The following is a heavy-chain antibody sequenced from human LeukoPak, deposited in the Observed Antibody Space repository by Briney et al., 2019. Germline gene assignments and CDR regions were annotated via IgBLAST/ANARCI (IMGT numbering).Heavy chain of an antibody. CDR2: IYYSGST. D-gene: IGHD6-19*01. CDR1: GGSITTSSYY. J-gene: IGHJ3*02. CDR3: ARHLGVAVAADAFDI. V-gene: IGHV4-39*01. Sequence: SETPSLTCTVSGGSITTSSYYWVWIRQPPGKCLEWIGIIYYSGSTYYTPSLKGRVTISVDTSKNQFSLKLRSLTAADTAVYYCARHLGVAVAADAFDIWGQGTMVTVSS.